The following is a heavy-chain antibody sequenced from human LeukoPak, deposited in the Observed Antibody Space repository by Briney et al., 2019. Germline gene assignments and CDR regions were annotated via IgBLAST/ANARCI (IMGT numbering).Heavy chain of an antibody. J-gene: IGHJ4*02. Sequence: GGSLRLSCAASGFTFNSYWMAWVRRAPGKGLEGVANIKQDGNKKYYVDSVKGRFIISRDNAKNSLYLQMNSLRVEDTAVYYCARDGDYDWNYRSGFDYWGQGTLVTVSS. D-gene: IGHD1-7*01. CDR2: IKQDGNKK. V-gene: IGHV3-7*01. CDR3: ARDGDYDWNYRSGFDY. CDR1: GFTFNSYW.